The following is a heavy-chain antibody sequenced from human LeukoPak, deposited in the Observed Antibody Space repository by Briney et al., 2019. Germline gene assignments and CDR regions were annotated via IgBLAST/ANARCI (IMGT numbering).Heavy chain of an antibody. V-gene: IGHV1-46*01. D-gene: IGHD4-17*01. Sequence: GASVKVSCKASGYTFTSYYMHWVRQAPGQGLEWTGIINPSGGSTSYAQKFQGRVTMTRDTSTSTVYMELSSLRSEDTAVYYCAILTHDYDQIDYWGQGTLVTVSS. CDR1: GYTFTSYY. CDR2: INPSGGST. J-gene: IGHJ4*02. CDR3: AILTHDYDQIDY.